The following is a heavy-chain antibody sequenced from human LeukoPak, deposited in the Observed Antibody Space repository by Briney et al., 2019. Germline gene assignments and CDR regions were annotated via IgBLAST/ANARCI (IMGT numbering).Heavy chain of an antibody. V-gene: IGHV3-30*18. CDR3: ANYGDYQYFDY. CDR1: GFTFSSYS. J-gene: IGHJ4*02. Sequence: GGSLRLSCAASGFTFSSYSMNWVRQAPGKGLEWVAVISYDGTNKYYADSVEGRFTISRDNSKNTLYLQMNSLKTDDTAVYYCANYGDYQYFDYWGQGTPVTVSS. CDR2: ISYDGTNK. D-gene: IGHD4-17*01.